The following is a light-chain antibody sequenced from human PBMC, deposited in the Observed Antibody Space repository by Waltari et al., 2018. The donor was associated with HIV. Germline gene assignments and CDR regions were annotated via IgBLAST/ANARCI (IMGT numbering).Light chain of an antibody. CDR1: KLGDKY. V-gene: IGLV3-1*01. Sequence: SYEVTQPLSVSVSPGQTASITCSGDKLGDKYVCWYQQRPGQSPLLVIYQNSRRPSGIPERCSGSNSGNTASLTISGTQAIDEADYYCQAWDRDSAMFGGGTKLTVL. CDR3: QAWDRDSAM. J-gene: IGLJ3*02. CDR2: QNS.